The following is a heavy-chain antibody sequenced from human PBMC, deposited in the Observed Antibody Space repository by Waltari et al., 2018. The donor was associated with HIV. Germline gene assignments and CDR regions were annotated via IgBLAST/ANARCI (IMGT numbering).Heavy chain of an antibody. D-gene: IGHD3-22*01. CDR1: GYTLTGYY. J-gene: IGHJ5*02. CDR2: RNPDSGGT. Sequence: QVQLVQSGAEVKKPGASVKVSCKASGYTLTGYYMHWVRQAPGQGLEWKGWRNPDSGGTSYAQKCQGRVTMTRDTSISTAYRELSRLRSDDTAVYYCARDTPDAYYYDTSGYWSWGQGTLVTVSS. CDR3: ARDTPDAYYYDTSGYWS. V-gene: IGHV1-2*02.